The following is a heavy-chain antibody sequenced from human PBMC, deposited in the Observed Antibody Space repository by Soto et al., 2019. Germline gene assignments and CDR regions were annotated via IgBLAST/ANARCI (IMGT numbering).Heavy chain of an antibody. J-gene: IGHJ4*02. CDR2: IYYSGST. CDR3: ARGPIGRPRYFDY. V-gene: IGHV4-61*01. Sequence: QVQLQESGPGLVKPSETLSLTCSVSGGSVSSGSYYWSWIRQPPGKGLEWIGYIYYSGSTSYNPSLKSRVTTSVDTSKNQFSLKLSSVTAADTAVYYCARGPIGRPRYFDYWGQGTLVTVSS. D-gene: IGHD3-22*01. CDR1: GGSVSSGSYY.